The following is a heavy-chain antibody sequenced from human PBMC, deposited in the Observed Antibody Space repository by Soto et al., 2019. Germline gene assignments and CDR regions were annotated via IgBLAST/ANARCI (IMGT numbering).Heavy chain of an antibody. J-gene: IGHJ6*02. D-gene: IGHD2-15*01. CDR3: ASREGDIVVVVAAPTYYYYGMDV. V-gene: IGHV1-69*13. CDR1: GVTFSSYA. Sequence: SVKVSCKASGVTFSSYAISWVRQAPGQGLEWMGGIIPIFGTANYAQKFQGRVTITADESTSTAYMELSSLRSEDTAVYYCASREGDIVVVVAAPTYYYYGMDVWGQGTTVTVSS. CDR2: IIPIFGTA.